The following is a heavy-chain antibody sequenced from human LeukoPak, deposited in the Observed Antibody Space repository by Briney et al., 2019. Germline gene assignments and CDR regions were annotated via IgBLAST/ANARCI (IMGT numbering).Heavy chain of an antibody. V-gene: IGHV1-46*01. CDR3: ARVFAAAGTGAIGY. D-gene: IGHD6-13*01. CDR2: INPSGGST. CDR1: RYTFTSYY. Sequence: ASVKVSCKASRYTFTSYYIHWVRQAPGQGLEWMGIINPSGGSTSYAQQFQGRVTMTRDTSTSTVYMELSSLRSEDTAVYYCARVFAAAGTGAIGYWGQGTLVTVSS. J-gene: IGHJ4*02.